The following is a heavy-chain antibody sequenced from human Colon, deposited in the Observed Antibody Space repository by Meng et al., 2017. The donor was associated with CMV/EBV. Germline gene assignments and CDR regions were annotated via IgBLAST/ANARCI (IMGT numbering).Heavy chain of an antibody. Sequence: SETLSLTCTVSGGSISGYYWSWIRQPPGKGLEWIGYIYFSGSTNYNPSLKSRVTMSLDTSKNQFSLKLNSVTAADTAVYYCARDRGSSHYYYGLDVWGQGTTVTVS. CDR3: ARDRGSSHYYYGLDV. CDR2: IYFSGST. D-gene: IGHD2-15*01. CDR1: GGSISGYY. V-gene: IGHV4-59*12. J-gene: IGHJ6*02.